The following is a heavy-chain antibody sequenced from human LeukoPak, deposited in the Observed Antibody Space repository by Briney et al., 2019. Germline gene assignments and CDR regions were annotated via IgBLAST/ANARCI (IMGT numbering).Heavy chain of an antibody. D-gene: IGHD6-6*01. CDR3: ARDPYSSTWSYGMDV. J-gene: IGHJ6*02. CDR1: GFTFSNAW. V-gene: IGHV3-7*05. Sequence: GGSLRLSCAASGFTFSNAWMTWVRQAPGKGLEWVANIKQDGSEEVYVDSVKGRFTISRDNAKNSLFLQMNTLRAEDTAVYYCARDPYSSTWSYGMDVWGQGTTVTVSS. CDR2: IKQDGSEE.